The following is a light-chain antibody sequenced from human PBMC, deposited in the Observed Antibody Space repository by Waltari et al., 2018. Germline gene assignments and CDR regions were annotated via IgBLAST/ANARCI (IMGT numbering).Light chain of an antibody. V-gene: IGKV1-39*01. Sequence: DIQMTQSPSSLSAAVGDRVTISCRASQNIRTYVNWYQQTLGKAPKVLIYAASTLLSGVPSRFSGSGSGTDFTLTITSLQPEDFGTYYCQQSYSTPRSFGGGTKVEVK. CDR2: AAS. CDR1: QNIRTY. CDR3: QQSYSTPRS. J-gene: IGKJ4*01.